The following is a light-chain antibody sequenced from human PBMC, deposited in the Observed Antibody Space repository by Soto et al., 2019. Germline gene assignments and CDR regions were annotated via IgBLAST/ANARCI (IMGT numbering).Light chain of an antibody. CDR1: SSDVGGYNY. J-gene: IGLJ1*01. CDR2: EVT. V-gene: IGLV2-8*01. Sequence: QSVLTQPPSASGSPGQSVTISCTGTSSDVGGYNYVSWYQQHPGKAPKLMIYEVTKRPSGVPDRFSGSKSGNTASLTVSGLQAEDEADYYCSSYAGSKSFGYVFGTGTKLTVL. CDR3: SSYAGSKSFGYV.